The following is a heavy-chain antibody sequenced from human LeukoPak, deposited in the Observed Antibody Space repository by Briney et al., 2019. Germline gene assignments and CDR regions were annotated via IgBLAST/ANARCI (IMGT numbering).Heavy chain of an antibody. J-gene: IGHJ6*03. D-gene: IGHD2-2*01. V-gene: IGHV1-46*01. Sequence: GASVKVSCKASGYTFTRYYMHWVRQAPGQGLEWMGIINPSGGSTSYAQKFQGRVTMTRDMSTSTVYMELSSLRSEDTAVYYCARDFRGGYCSSTSCYPPYYYYYMDVWGKGTTVTVSS. CDR2: INPSGGST. CDR1: GYTFTRYY. CDR3: ARDFRGGYCSSTSCYPPYYYYYMDV.